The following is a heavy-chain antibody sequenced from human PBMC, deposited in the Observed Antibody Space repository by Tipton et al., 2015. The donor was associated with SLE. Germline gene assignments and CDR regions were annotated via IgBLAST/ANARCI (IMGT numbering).Heavy chain of an antibody. CDR3: ARGEYYYDSSGYPMDV. Sequence: GSLRLSCAASGLTFSTYDMHWVRQGTGKGLEWVSAIGGAGDTYYPGSVKGRFTISRENAKNSLYLQMNSLRAEDTAVYYCARGEYYYDSSGYPMDVWGQGTTVTVSS. V-gene: IGHV3-13*01. J-gene: IGHJ6*02. D-gene: IGHD3-22*01. CDR2: IGGAGDT. CDR1: GLTFSTYD.